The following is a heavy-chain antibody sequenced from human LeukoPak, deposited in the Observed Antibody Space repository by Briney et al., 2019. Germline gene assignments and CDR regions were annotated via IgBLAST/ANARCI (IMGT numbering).Heavy chain of an antibody. Sequence: SETLSLTCTVSGGSISSYYWSWIRQPPGKGLEWIGYIYYSGSTNYNPSLKSRVTISVDTSNNQFSLKLSSVTAADTAVYYCAREVSCAGGAFDIWGQGTMVTVSS. CDR2: IYYSGST. D-gene: IGHD2-15*01. CDR3: AREVSCAGGAFDI. V-gene: IGHV4-59*01. CDR1: GGSISSYY. J-gene: IGHJ3*02.